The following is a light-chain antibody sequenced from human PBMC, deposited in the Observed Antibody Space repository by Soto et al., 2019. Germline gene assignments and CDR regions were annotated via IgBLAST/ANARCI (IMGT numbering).Light chain of an antibody. Sequence: DIQMTQSPSTLSGSVGDRVTITCRASQAISSWLAWYQQKPGKAPKLLIYKASTLKSGVPSRFSGSGSGTEFSLIISNLQPEDVAFYYCQQYDSYSPTFGQGTKV. CDR3: QQYDSYSPT. J-gene: IGKJ1*01. CDR2: KAS. V-gene: IGKV1-5*03. CDR1: QAISSW.